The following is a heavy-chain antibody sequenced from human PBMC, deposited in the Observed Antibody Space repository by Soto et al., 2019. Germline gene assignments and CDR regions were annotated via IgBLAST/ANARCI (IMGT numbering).Heavy chain of an antibody. V-gene: IGHV3-33*01. D-gene: IGHD4-17*01. CDR3: ARDKGVTTKDYYYYYGMDV. CDR1: GFTFSSYG. CDR2: IWYDGSNK. Sequence: GGSLRLSCAASGFTFSSYGMHWVRQAPGKGLEWVAVIWYDGSNKYYADSVKGRFTISRDNSKNTLYLQMNSLRAEDTAVYYCARDKGVTTKDYYYYYGMDVWGQGTTVTVSS. J-gene: IGHJ6*02.